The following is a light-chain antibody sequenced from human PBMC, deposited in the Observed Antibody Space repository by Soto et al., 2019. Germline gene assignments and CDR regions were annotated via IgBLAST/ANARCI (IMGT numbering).Light chain of an antibody. CDR2: GAS. V-gene: IGKV3-20*01. CDR3: QQYSTSPWT. J-gene: IGKJ1*01. CDR1: QSVSSSS. Sequence: EIVLTQSPGTLSLSPGERATLSCMASQSVSSSSFAWYQQKPGQAPRLIIYGASSRATGIPDRFSGSGSGTDFTLTISRLEPEDFAVYYCQQYSTSPWTFGQGTKVEIK.